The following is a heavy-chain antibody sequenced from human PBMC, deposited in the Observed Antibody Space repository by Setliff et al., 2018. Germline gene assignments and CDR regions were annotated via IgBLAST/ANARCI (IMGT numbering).Heavy chain of an antibody. D-gene: IGHD3-9*01. CDR3: ASRSDFDWSKKTSDYYYGMEV. CDR1: GYTFTYRY. V-gene: IGHV1-45*02. Sequence: SVKVSCKASGYTFTYRYLHWVRQAPGQALEWMGWITPFNDNTNYAQKFQDRVTITRDRSMSTAYMELSSLRSEDTAMYYCASRSDFDWSKKTSDYYYGMEVWGQGTTVTVS. CDR2: ITPFNDNT. J-gene: IGHJ6*02.